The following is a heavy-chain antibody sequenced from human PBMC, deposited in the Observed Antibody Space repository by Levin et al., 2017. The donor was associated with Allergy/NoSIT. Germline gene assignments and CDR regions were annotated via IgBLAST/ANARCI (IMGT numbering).Heavy chain of an antibody. CDR3: AKAGSSWYIEIDH. CDR1: GFTFSTYA. CDR2: LLSCCGNT. V-gene: IGHV3-23*01. Sequence: LSCAASGFTFSTYAMSWVRQAPGPFLSFFSFLLSCCGNTNYAESVKGRFTISRDNSKDTLYLQMNSLTAEDTAVYYCAKAGSSWYIEIDHWGQGTLVTVSS. D-gene: IGHD6-13*01. J-gene: IGHJ4*02.